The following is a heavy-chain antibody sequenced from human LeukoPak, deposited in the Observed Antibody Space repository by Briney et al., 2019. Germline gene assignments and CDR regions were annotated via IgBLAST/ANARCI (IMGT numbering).Heavy chain of an antibody. CDR2: ISGSGGST. J-gene: IGHJ4*02. V-gene: IGHV3-23*01. CDR3: SKIRPGSHWVGFDY. Sequence: GGSLRLSCTVSGLTLRTYHIRWARQAPGKGLEWVSGISGSGGSTYYADSVKGRFTISRDNSQKTLYLQMNSLRGEDTAVCDRSKIRPGSHWVGFDYWGQGTLVTVSS. D-gene: IGHD1-26*01. CDR1: GLTLRTYH.